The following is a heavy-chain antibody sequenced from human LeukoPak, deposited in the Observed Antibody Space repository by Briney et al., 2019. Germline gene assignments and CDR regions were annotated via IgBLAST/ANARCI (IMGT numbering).Heavy chain of an antibody. V-gene: IGHV3-53*04. CDR2: IYSGGST. J-gene: IGHJ3*02. CDR3: ASSRSGCHDAFDI. D-gene: IGHD3-3*01. Sequence: GGSLRLSCAASGFTASSNYMSWVRQAPGKGLEWVSVIYSGGSTYYADSVKGRFTISRHNSKNTLYLQMNSLRAEDTAVYYCASSRSGCHDAFDIWGQGTMVTVSS. CDR1: GFTASSNY.